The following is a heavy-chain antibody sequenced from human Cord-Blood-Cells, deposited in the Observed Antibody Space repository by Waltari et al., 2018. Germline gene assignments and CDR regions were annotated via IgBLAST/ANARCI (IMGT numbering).Heavy chain of an antibody. V-gene: IGHV5-10-1*01. CDR2: IDPSASST. CDR1: GYSFTSYW. J-gene: IGHJ6*02. Sequence: EVQLVQSGAEVKKPGESLRISCKGSGYSFTSYWISWVRQMPGKGLEWMGRIDPSASSTNSIPAFPGHVTISADKSISTAYLQWSSLKASDTAMYYCASQSRITMVRGNYGMDVWGQGTTVTVSS. CDR3: ASQSRITMVRGNYGMDV. D-gene: IGHD3-10*01.